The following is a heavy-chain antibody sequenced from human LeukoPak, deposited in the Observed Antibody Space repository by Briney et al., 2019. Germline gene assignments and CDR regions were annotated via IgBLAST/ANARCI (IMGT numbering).Heavy chain of an antibody. Sequence: PGGSLRLSCAASGFTFSSYAMSWVRQAPGKGLEWVSAISGSGGSTYYADSVKGRFTISRDNSKNTLYLQMNSLRAEDTAVYYCVRVDWGSFAFDIWGQGTMVTVSS. CDR3: VRVDWGSFAFDI. CDR2: ISGSGGST. V-gene: IGHV3-23*01. CDR1: GFTFSSYA. J-gene: IGHJ3*02. D-gene: IGHD7-27*01.